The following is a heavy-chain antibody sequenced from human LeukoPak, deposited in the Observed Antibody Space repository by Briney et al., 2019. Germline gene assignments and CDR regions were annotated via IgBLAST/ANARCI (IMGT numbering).Heavy chain of an antibody. J-gene: IGHJ4*02. Sequence: PGRSLRLSFAASGFTFSSYGMHWVRQAPGKGMEWVAVISYDGSNKYYADSVKGRFTISRDNSKNTLYLQMNSLRAEDTAVYYCAKDQRGYSYGSLGGHWGQGTLVTVSS. D-gene: IGHD5-18*01. CDR1: GFTFSSYG. CDR3: AKDQRGYSYGSLGGH. V-gene: IGHV3-30*18. CDR2: ISYDGSNK.